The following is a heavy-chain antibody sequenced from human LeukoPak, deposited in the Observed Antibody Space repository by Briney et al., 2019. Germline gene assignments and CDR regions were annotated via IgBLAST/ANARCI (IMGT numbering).Heavy chain of an antibody. J-gene: IGHJ4*02. CDR3: ARGKRIFDL. D-gene: IGHD6-25*01. CDR2: MSNNGYSV. CDR1: GFTFRDFY. Sequence: PGESLRLSCAGFGFTFRDFYMSWIRQAPGRGPEWVSYMSNNGYSVYYSASVKGRFTMSRDNGNSSLFLQMDSLRVDDTAVYYCARGKRIFDLWGQGVLVAVSS. V-gene: IGHV3-11*01.